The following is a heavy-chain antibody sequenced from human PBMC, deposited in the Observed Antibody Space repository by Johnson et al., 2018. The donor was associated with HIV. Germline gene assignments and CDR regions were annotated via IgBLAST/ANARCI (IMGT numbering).Heavy chain of an antibody. CDR1: GFSFSSYA. V-gene: IGHV3-30-3*02. CDR3: AKSSSATYYGDAFDM. Sequence: QVQLVESGGGVVQPGRSLRLSCAASGFSFSSYAMHWVRQAPGKGLEWVAVISYDGSNKYYADSVKGRFTISRDNSKNTLSLQMNSLRPEDTAVYYCAKSSSATYYGDAFDMWGQGTMVTVSS. CDR2: ISYDGSNK. D-gene: IGHD3-10*01. J-gene: IGHJ3*02.